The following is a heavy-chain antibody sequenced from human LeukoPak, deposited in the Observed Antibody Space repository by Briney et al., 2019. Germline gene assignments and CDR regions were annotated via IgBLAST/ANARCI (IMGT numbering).Heavy chain of an antibody. CDR1: GFDFHNYV. V-gene: IGHV3-30-3*01. J-gene: IGHJ4*02. CDR3: VREGFYESGSLPTFYFDY. Sequence: GGPLRLSCAASGFDFHNYVIHWVRQAPGKGLEWVAVISSDVNIKYYADSVKGRFTISRDSSSKMVSLQMNSLGTGDTAVYYCVREGFYESGSLPTFYFDYWGQGTLVTVSS. CDR2: ISSDVNIK. D-gene: IGHD3-10*01.